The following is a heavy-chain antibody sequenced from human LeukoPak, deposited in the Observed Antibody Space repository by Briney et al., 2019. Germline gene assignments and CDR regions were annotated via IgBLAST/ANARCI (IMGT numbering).Heavy chain of an antibody. J-gene: IGHJ4*02. Sequence: SETLALTCAVYGGSFSGYYWSWMRQPPGKGLEWIGEINHSGSTNYNPSLKSRVTISVDKSKNQFSLKLSSVTAADTAVYYCARTLGIFGVVRYFDYWGQGTLVTVSS. CDR3: ARTLGIFGVVRYFDY. D-gene: IGHD3-3*02. CDR1: GGSFSGYY. V-gene: IGHV4-34*01. CDR2: INHSGST.